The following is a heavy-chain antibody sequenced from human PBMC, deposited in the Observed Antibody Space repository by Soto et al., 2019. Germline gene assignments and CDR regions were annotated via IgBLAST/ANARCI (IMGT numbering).Heavy chain of an antibody. J-gene: IGHJ4*02. CDR2: ISWNSGSI. CDR3: AKDMWDEGGYYFDY. Sequence: PGGSLRLSCAASGFTFDDYAMHWVRQAPGKGLEWVSGISWNSGSIGYADSVKGRFTISRDNAKNSLYLQMNSLRAEDTALYYCAKDMWDEGGYYFDYWGQGTLVTVSS. V-gene: IGHV3-9*01. CDR1: GFTFDDYA. D-gene: IGHD1-26*01.